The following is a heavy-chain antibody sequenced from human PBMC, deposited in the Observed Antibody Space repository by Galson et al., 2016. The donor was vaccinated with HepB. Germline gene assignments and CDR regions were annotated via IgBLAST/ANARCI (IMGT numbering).Heavy chain of an antibody. Sequence: QSGAEVKKPGESLKISCKGSGYSFTSYWIDWVRQMPGKGLEWMGIIYPGDSDTRYSPSFQGQVTISADKSISTAYLQWSSLKASDTAMYYCARHTSMGYSYGLWGDYGGQGTLVTVSS. J-gene: IGHJ4*02. CDR1: GYSFTSYW. D-gene: IGHD5-18*01. V-gene: IGHV5-51*01. CDR3: ARHTSMGYSYGLWGDY. CDR2: IYPGDSDT.